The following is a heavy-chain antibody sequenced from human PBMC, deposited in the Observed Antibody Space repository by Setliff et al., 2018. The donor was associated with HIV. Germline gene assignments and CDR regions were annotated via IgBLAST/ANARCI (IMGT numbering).Heavy chain of an antibody. CDR1: GFTLSTYT. D-gene: IGHD1-1*01. J-gene: IGHJ5*02. V-gene: IGHV3-21*01. Sequence: PGGSLRLSCAASGFTLSTYTMNWVRQAPGKGLEWISSISSNIIYIYYADSVRGRFTISRDNAKNSLYLQMNSLRVEDTAVYYCARTSTTTGTTLNWFDPWGQGTLGTVS. CDR3: ARTSTTTGTTLNWFDP. CDR2: ISSNIIYI.